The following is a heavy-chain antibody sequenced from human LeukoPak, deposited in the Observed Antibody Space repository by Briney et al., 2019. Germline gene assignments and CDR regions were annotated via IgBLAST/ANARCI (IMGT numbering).Heavy chain of an antibody. J-gene: IGHJ2*01. CDR3: ARDLGSTSPNWYFDL. CDR2: IIPIFGTA. V-gene: IGHV1-69*01. D-gene: IGHD2-2*01. CDR1: GGTFSSYA. Sequence: PGSSVKVSCKASGGTFSSYAISWVRQAPGQGLEWMGGIIPIFGTANYAQKFQGRVTITADESTSTAYMELSSLRSEDTAVYYCARDLGSTSPNWYFDLWGRGTLVTVSS.